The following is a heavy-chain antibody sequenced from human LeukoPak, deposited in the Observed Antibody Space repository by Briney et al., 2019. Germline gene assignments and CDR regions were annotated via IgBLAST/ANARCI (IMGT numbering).Heavy chain of an antibody. D-gene: IGHD3-10*01. CDR2: ISSDVSNK. Sequence: PVRSLRLSCAASGFTFSSYGMHLVRQAPHKGLGWGSVISSDVSNKYYADSVKGRFTISRDNSKNTLSLQMNSLRTEDTAVFYCAKGSGGSGSFYNHFDCWGQGTLVTVSS. V-gene: IGHV3-30*18. CDR1: GFTFSSYG. J-gene: IGHJ4*02. CDR3: AKGSGGSGSFYNHFDC.